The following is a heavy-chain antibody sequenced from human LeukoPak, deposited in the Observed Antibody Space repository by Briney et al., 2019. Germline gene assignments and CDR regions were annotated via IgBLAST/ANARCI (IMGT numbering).Heavy chain of an antibody. D-gene: IGHD1-7*01. CDR3: ASWNYGSYYYYYYMDV. V-gene: IGHV4-59*08. CDR1: GGSISSYY. Sequence: PSETLSLTCTVSGGSISSYYWSWIRQPPGKGLEWIWYIYYSGSTNYNPSLKNRVTISVDTSKNQFSLKLSSVTAADTAVYYCASWNYGSYYYYYYMDVWGKGTTVTVSS. CDR2: IYYSGST. J-gene: IGHJ6*03.